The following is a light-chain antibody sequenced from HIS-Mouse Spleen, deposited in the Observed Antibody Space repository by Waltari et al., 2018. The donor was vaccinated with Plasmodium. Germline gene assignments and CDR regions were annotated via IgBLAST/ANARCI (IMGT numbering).Light chain of an antibody. J-gene: IGLJ2*01. Sequence: QSALTQPPSASGSPGQSVTISCTGTSSAVGGYNYVSWYQQHPGKAPNLLIYEVSKRPAGVPERFSGSKSGNTAALTVSGLQAEDEADYYCSSDAGSNNVVFGGGTKLTVL. CDR2: EVS. CDR1: SSAVGGYNY. V-gene: IGLV2-8*01. CDR3: SSDAGSNNVV.